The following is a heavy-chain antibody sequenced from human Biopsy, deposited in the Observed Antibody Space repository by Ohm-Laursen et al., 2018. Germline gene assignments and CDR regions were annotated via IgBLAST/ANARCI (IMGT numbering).Heavy chain of an antibody. CDR1: GFTVYNNY. D-gene: IGHD5-24*01. Sequence: SLRLSCTASGFTVYNNYMTWVRQAPGKGLVWVARINSDGSYTTNVDSVKGRFTISRDNAKNTLFLQMNSLSTEDTAVYYCARGPSGVATIGRGQGTLVTVSS. J-gene: IGHJ4*02. CDR2: INSDGSYT. CDR3: ARGPSGVATIG. V-gene: IGHV3-74*03.